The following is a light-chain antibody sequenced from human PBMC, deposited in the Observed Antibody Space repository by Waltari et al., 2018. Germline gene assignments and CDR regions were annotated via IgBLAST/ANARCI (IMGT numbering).Light chain of an antibody. CDR3: SSYTTSGTFGVV. J-gene: IGLJ3*02. V-gene: IGLV2-14*03. CDR1: SSDIGAYNY. CDR2: DVS. Sequence: QSALTQPASVSGSPGQSITISCAGGSSDIGAYNYVSWYQHHPGKAPKVLIYDVSNRPSAGSNRFSGSKSANTASLTISGLQADDEALYYCSSYTTSGTFGVVFGGGTKLTVL.